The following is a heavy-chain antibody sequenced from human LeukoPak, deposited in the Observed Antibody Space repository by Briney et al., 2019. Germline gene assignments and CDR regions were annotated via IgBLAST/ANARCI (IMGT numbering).Heavy chain of an antibody. Sequence: PETLSLTCTVSGGSISSYYWSWIRQPAGKGLEWIGRIYTSGSTNYNPSLKSRVTMSVDTSKNQFSLKLSSVTAADTAVYYCARDFVAGRLNAFDIWGQGTMVTVSS. D-gene: IGHD6-19*01. CDR1: GGSISSYY. CDR3: ARDFVAGRLNAFDI. CDR2: IYTSGST. V-gene: IGHV4-4*07. J-gene: IGHJ3*02.